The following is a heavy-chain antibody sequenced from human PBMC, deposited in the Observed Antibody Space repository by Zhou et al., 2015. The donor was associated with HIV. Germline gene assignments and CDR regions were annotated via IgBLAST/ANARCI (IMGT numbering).Heavy chain of an antibody. CDR2: IIPIFGTV. J-gene: IGHJ3*01. CDR1: GGSFSTYG. CDR3: ARTGGNYDFAFDV. D-gene: IGHD2-8*02. V-gene: IGHV1-69*06. Sequence: QVQLVQSGAEVKKPGSSVKVSCKASGGSFSTYGITWVRQAPGQGLEWMGEIIPIFGTVKYAQNFQGRVTITADRSTSTAYMDLRSLRSEDAAVYYCARTGGNYDFAFDVWGQGTRVIVSS.